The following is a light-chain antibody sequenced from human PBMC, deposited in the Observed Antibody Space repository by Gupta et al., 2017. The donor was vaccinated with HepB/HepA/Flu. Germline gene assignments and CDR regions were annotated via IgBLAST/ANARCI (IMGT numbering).Light chain of an antibody. CDR3: QQSYITPLT. V-gene: IGKV1-39*01. CDR2: SAS. Sequence: DIRMTQSPSSLSAFVGDRVTITCRASQTIDTYLSWYQQKPGRAPKLLVFSASNLQTGVPSRFSASGSRTDFSLTISSLQPEDFATYYCQQSYITPLTFGGGTKVEI. CDR1: QTIDTY. J-gene: IGKJ4*01.